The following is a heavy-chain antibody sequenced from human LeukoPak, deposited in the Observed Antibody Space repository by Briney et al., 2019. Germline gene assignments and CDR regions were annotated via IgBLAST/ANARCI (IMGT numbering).Heavy chain of an antibody. CDR3: ASAPTSTYYYDSSGYYLNY. V-gene: IGHV4-61*01. CDR1: GGSVSSGSYY. J-gene: IGHJ4*02. CDR2: IYYSGST. D-gene: IGHD3-22*01. Sequence: PSETLSLTCTVSGGSVSSGSYYWSWIRQPPGTGLEWIGYIYYSGSTNYNPSLKSRVTISVDTSKNQFSLKLSSVTAADTAVYYCASAPTSTYYYDSSGYYLNYWGQGALVTVSS.